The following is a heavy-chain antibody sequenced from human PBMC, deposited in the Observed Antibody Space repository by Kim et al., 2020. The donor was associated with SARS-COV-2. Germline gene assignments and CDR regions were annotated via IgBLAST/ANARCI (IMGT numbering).Heavy chain of an antibody. CDR2: VSHIGGT. J-gene: IGHJ4*02. CDR1: GGSINNSAYY. CDR3: AINDHRSGTFFDF. V-gene: IGHV4-39*01. D-gene: IGHD1-1*01. Sequence: SETLSLTCSVSGGSINNSAYYWAWIRQPPGKGLEWLGTVSHIGGTYYNTSLTSRLTISVDTSKNQFSLKLGSVTAADTAVYFCAINDHRSGTFFDFWGQG.